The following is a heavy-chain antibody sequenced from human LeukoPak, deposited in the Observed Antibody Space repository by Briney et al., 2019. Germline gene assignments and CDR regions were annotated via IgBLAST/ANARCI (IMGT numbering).Heavy chain of an antibody. CDR1: GYTFTSYA. CDR2: INAGNGNT. V-gene: IGHV1-3*01. CDR3: ARDPHYYGSGWSYFDY. Sequence: ASVKVSCKASGYTFTSYAMHWVRQAPGQRLEWMGWINAGNGNTKYSQKFQVRVTITRDTSASTAYMELSSLRSEDTAVYYCARDPHYYGSGWSYFDYWGQGTLVTVSS. D-gene: IGHD3-10*01. J-gene: IGHJ4*02.